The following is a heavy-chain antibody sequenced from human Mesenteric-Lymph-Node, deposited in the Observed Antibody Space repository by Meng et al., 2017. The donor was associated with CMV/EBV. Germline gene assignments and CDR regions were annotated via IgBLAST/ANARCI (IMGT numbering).Heavy chain of an antibody. V-gene: IGHV3-23*01. D-gene: IGHD3-16*02. Sequence: GESLKISCAASGFTFSSYAMSWVRQAPGKGLEWVSTISGSGGSTYYADSVKGRFTISRDNSKNTLYLQTNSLRAEDTAVYYCAKALSRQSDYWGQGTLVTVSS. J-gene: IGHJ4*02. CDR2: ISGSGGST. CDR3: AKALSRQSDY. CDR1: GFTFSSYA.